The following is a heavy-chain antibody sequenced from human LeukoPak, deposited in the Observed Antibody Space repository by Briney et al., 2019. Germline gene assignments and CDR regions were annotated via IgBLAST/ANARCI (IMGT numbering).Heavy chain of an antibody. CDR2: INPKRGGA. Sequence: ASVKVSFQASGYTLFDYYMHWVRQAPGQGGEGMGWINPKRGGANYTQKFQGRVTITRDTSISTAYMKLSSLRSDDTAVYYCARVSEELVIDHWGQGTLVTVA. V-gene: IGHV1-2*02. CDR1: GYTLFDYY. J-gene: IGHJ4*02. CDR3: ARVSEELVIDH. D-gene: IGHD2-8*02.